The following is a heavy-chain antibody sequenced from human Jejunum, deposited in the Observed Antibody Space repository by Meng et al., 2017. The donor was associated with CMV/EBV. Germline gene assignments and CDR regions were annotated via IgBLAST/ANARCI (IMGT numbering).Heavy chain of an antibody. CDR1: GSTFSNYA. J-gene: IGHJ5*02. D-gene: IGHD3-10*02. CDR3: AKLVRA. Sequence: EVQLLESGGGLVQPGGSLRPSCTASGSTFSNYAMSWVRQAPGKGLEWVSVITGSDGSTYYADSVKGRFTISRDSSKNTLYLQMNSLRAEDTAVYYCAKLVRAWGQGTLVTVSS. CDR2: ITGSDGST. V-gene: IGHV3-23*01.